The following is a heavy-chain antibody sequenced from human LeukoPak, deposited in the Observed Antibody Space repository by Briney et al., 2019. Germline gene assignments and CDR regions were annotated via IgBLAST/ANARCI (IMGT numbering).Heavy chain of an antibody. CDR1: GFTFSDYY. CDR3: ARVPSYDILTGYYSGSDY. Sequence: PGGSLRLSCAASGFTFSDYYMSWIRQAPGKGLEWVSSISSSSSYIYYADSVKGRFTISRDNAKNSLYLQMNSLRAEDTAVYYCARVPSYDILTGYYSGSDYWGQGTLVTVSS. CDR2: ISSSSSYI. D-gene: IGHD3-9*01. J-gene: IGHJ4*02. V-gene: IGHV3-11*06.